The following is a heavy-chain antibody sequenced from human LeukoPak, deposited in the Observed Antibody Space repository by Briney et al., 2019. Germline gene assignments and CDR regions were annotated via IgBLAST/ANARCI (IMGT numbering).Heavy chain of an antibody. V-gene: IGHV3-30*02. D-gene: IGHD1-26*01. CDR3: AKPCVVGATHIDY. CDR2: IRYDGSNK. Sequence: GGSLRLSCAASGFTFSSYGMHWVRQAPGKGLEWVAFIRYDGSNKYYADSVKGRFTISRDNSKNTLYLQMNSLRAEDTAVYYCAKPCVVGATHIDYWGQGTLVTVSS. J-gene: IGHJ4*02. CDR1: GFTFSSYG.